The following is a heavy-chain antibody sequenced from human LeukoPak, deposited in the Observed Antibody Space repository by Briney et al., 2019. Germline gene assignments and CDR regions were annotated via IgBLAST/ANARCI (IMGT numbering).Heavy chain of an antibody. V-gene: IGHV1-2*02. Sequence: GDSLKVSCKASGYTFTAYSIHWLRQAPGQGLEWMGWNSAKISGTNYAQKARGRVTISKDTSISTAYTELSGLTSDDTAVYYCARDGSFYYWGQGTLGTVSS. CDR1: GYTFTAYS. D-gene: IGHD5-12*01. CDR3: ARDGSFYY. J-gene: IGHJ4*02. CDR2: NSAKISGT.